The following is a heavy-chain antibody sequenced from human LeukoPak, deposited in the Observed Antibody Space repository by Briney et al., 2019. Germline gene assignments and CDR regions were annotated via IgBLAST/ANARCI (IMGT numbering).Heavy chain of an antibody. CDR1: GGSISSGGYY. J-gene: IGHJ3*02. D-gene: IGHD2-15*01. CDR2: IYYSGST. Sequence: SETLSLTCTVSGGSISSGGYYWSWIRQHPGTGLEWIGYIYYSGSTYYNPSPRSRVTISVDTSKNQFSLKLSSVTAADTAVYFCARRRVVVASTDGASGAFDIWGQGTMVTVSS. V-gene: IGHV4-31*03. CDR3: ARRRVVVASTDGASGAFDI.